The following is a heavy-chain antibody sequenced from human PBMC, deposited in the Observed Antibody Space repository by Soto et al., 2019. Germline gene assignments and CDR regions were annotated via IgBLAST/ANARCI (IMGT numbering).Heavy chain of an antibody. CDR3: ARAHYLYGVAGTSFITDISPNFDY. CDR2: ISYDGSNK. D-gene: IGHD6-19*01. Sequence: QVQLVESGGGVVQPGRSLRLSCAASGFTFSSYAMHWVRQAPGKGLEWVAVISYDGSNKYYADSVKGRFTISRDNSKNTLYLQMNSLRAEDTAVYYCARAHYLYGVAGTSFITDISPNFDYWGQGTLVTVSS. CDR1: GFTFSSYA. V-gene: IGHV3-30-3*01. J-gene: IGHJ4*02.